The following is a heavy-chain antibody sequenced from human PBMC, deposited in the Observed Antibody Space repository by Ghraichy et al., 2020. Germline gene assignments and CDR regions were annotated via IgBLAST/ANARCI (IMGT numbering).Heavy chain of an antibody. V-gene: IGHV3-23*01. CDR1: GFTFSSYA. CDR2: ISCSGGST. Sequence: GGSLRLSCAASGFTFSSYAMSWVLQAPGKGLEWVSAISCSGGSTYYADSVKGRFTISRDNSKNSLYLQMNSLRAEDTAVYYCAKAVLDYRYYYDSSGAADWGQGTLVTVSS. J-gene: IGHJ4*02. D-gene: IGHD3-22*01. CDR3: AKAVLDYRYYYDSSGAAD.